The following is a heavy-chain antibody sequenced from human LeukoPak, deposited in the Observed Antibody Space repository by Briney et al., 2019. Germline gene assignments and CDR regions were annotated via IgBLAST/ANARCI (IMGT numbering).Heavy chain of an antibody. CDR3: ARGINYCSSTSCYTGNWFDL. CDR2: INPNSGGT. J-gene: IGHJ5*02. Sequence: ASVKLSCKPFGYTFPRYYMHWVRQAPGQGLEWRGWINPNSGGTNYAQKFQSRVTMTRDTSISTSYMEPSRLRSDDTAVYYCARGINYCSSTSCYTGNWFDLWGQGTLVTVSS. D-gene: IGHD2-2*02. CDR1: GYTFPRYY. V-gene: IGHV1-2*02.